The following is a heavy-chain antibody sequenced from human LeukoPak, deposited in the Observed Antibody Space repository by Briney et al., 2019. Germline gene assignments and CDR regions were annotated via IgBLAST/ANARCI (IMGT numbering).Heavy chain of an antibody. V-gene: IGHV3-23*01. CDR2: ISGSGGST. Sequence: GGTLRLSCAASGFTFSSYGMSWVRQAPGKGLEWVSAISGSGGSTYYADSVKGPFTISRDNSKNTLYLQMNSLRAEDTAVYYWAKDRGVGLGESPIDYWGQGTLVTVSS. J-gene: IGHJ4*02. CDR3: AKDRGVGLGESPIDY. D-gene: IGHD3-16*01. CDR1: GFTFSSYG.